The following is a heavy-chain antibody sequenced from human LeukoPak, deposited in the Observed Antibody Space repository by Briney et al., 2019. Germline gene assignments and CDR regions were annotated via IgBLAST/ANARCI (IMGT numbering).Heavy chain of an antibody. CDR3: ARAYQSLGGLSLPDH. V-gene: IGHV7-4-1*02. Sequence: ASVKVSCKASGYTFTSYGINWVRQAPGQGLEWMGWIHPNTGNPTYAQGLTGRFVFSLDTSVGTTYLQISSLKAEDTAVYYCARAYQSLGGLSLPDHWGQGTLVTVSS. CDR2: IHPNTGNP. CDR1: GYTFTSYG. J-gene: IGHJ5*02. D-gene: IGHD3-16*02.